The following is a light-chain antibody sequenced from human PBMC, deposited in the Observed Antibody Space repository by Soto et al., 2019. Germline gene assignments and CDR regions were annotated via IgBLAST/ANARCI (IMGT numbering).Light chain of an antibody. V-gene: IGLV2-14*01. CDR1: SSDIGGHDY. CDR3: ASYTSADTRV. J-gene: IGLJ3*02. CDR2: EVT. Sequence: QSALTQPASVSGSPGQSITISCTGTSSDIGGHDYVFWYQQYPGKAPKLLISEVTNRPSGVSRRFSGSKSGATASLTITGLMGEDEGDYYCASYTSADTRVFGGGTKVTVL.